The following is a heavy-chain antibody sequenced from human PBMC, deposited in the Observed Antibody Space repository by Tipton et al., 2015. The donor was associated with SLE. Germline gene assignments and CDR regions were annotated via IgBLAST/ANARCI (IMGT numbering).Heavy chain of an antibody. CDR1: GDSVSSNSAA. Sequence: GLVKPSQTLSLTCAISGDSVSSNSAAWNWIRQSPSRGLEWLGRTYYMSKWYNDYAVSVKSRIIINPDTSKNQFSLQLTSVTPADTALYYCARARRTTSSHFDYWGQGTLVTVSS. J-gene: IGHJ4*02. V-gene: IGHV6-1*01. CDR2: TYYMSKWYN. CDR3: ARARRTTSSHFDY. D-gene: IGHD1-14*01.